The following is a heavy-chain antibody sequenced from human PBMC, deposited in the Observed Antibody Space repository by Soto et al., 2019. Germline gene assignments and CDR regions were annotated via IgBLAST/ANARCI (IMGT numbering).Heavy chain of an antibody. CDR1: GYSFTGYW. D-gene: IGHD1-26*01. CDR3: ARLPPLGPLYYFDY. CDR2: IYPGDSDT. V-gene: IGHV5-51*01. J-gene: IGHJ4*02. Sequence: LQLSCKGSGYSFTGYWIGWVRQMPGKGLEWMGIIYPGDSDTRYSPSFQGQVTISADKSISTAYLQWSSLKASDTAMYYCARLPPLGPLYYFDYWGQGTLVTVSS.